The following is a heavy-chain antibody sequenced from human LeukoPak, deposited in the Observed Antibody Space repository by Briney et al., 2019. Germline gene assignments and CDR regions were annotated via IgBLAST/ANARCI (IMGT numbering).Heavy chain of an antibody. V-gene: IGHV4-39*01. J-gene: IGHJ4*02. CDR1: GGSIGCSSYY. CDR3: ASGEEQWLVLDFDY. D-gene: IGHD6-19*01. CDR2: IYYSGST. Sequence: SETLSLTCTVSGGSIGCSSYYWGWIRQPPGKGLEWIGSIYYSGSTYYNPSLKSRVTISVDTSKNQFSLKLSSVTAADTAVYYCASGEEQWLVLDFDYWGQGTLVTVSS.